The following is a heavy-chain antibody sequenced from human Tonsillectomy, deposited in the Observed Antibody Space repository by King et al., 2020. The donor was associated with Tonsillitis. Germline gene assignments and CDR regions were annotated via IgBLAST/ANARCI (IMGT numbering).Heavy chain of an antibody. V-gene: IGHV3-7*01. Sequence: QLVQSGGGLVQPGGSLRLSCAASGFTFSSYWMSWVRQAPGKGLEWVANIKQDGSEKYYVDSVKGRFTISRDNAKNSLYLQMNSLRAEDTAVYYCARGLTTVTTKDYFDYWGQGTLVTVSS. CDR3: ARGLTTVTTKDYFDY. J-gene: IGHJ4*02. CDR1: GFTFSSYW. CDR2: IKQDGSEK. D-gene: IGHD4-17*01.